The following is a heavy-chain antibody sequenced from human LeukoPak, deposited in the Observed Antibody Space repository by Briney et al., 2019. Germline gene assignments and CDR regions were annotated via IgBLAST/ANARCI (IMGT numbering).Heavy chain of an antibody. CDR3: ARDLGGESSGGD. Sequence: ASVKFSCKAFGYTFTGYYMHWVRQAPGQGLEWMGWINPNSGGTNYAQKFQGRVTMTRDTSISTAYMELSRLRSDDTAVYYCARDLGGESSGGDWGQGTLVTVSS. CDR2: INPNSGGT. J-gene: IGHJ4*02. D-gene: IGHD6-19*01. V-gene: IGHV1-2*02. CDR1: GYTFTGYY.